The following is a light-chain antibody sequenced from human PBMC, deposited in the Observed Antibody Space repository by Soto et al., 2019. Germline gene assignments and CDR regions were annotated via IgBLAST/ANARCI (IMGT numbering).Light chain of an antibody. CDR2: KAS. V-gene: IGKV1-5*03. CDR1: QTISSW. Sequence: DIQMTQSRSTLSGSVGDRVTITFRASQTISSWLAWYQQKPGKAPKLLIYKASTLKSGVPSRFSGSGSGTDFTLTINSLEPEDFAVYYCQQRSNPWTFGQGTKVDVK. CDR3: QQRSNPWT. J-gene: IGKJ1*01.